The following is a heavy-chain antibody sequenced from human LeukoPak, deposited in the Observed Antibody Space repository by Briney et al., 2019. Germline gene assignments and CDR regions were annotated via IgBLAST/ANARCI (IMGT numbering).Heavy chain of an antibody. CDR3: ARDASYCSSTSCYQSFDY. D-gene: IGHD2-2*01. CDR1: GGSISSYY. J-gene: IGHJ4*02. CDR2: IYTSGST. V-gene: IGHV4-4*07. Sequence: SETLSLTCTVSGGSISSYYWSWIRQPAGKGLEWIGRIYTSGSTNYNPSLKSRVTMSVDTSKNQFSLKLSSVTAADTAVYYCARDASYCSSTSCYQSFDYWGQGTLVTVSS.